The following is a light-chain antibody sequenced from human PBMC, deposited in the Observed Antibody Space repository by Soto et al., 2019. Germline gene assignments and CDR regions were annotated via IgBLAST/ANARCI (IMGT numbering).Light chain of an antibody. Sequence: EIVLTQSPATLSLSPGERATLSCRASQRVSSYLAWYQQKPGQAPRLLIYDASNMASGIPARFSGRGSGTDFALANSSLEPEDFSVYYFQSGIFGPGNKVHIK. J-gene: IGKJ3*01. CDR3: QSGI. V-gene: IGKV3-11*01. CDR1: QRVSSY. CDR2: DAS.